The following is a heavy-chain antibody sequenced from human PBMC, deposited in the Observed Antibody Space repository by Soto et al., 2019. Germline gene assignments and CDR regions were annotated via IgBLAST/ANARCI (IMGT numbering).Heavy chain of an antibody. CDR2: ISGSGGST. J-gene: IGHJ5*02. CDR1: GYTFSSYA. D-gene: IGHD1-26*01. CDR3: AKGGRRVGATSFDP. Sequence: ESGGGLVQTVGSLRLSCAASGYTFSSYAMCWVRPAPGKGLEWVSAISGSGGSTYYADSVKDRFTSSRDNSKHTLYLQMNSLRAEDTAVYYCAKGGRRVGATSFDPWGQGTLLTVSS. V-gene: IGHV3-23*01.